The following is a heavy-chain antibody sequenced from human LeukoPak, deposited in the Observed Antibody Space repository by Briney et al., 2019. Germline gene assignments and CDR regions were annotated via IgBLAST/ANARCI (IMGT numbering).Heavy chain of an antibody. D-gene: IGHD3-9*01. V-gene: IGHV3-30*18. Sequence: GGSLRLSCAASGFTFSSYGMHWVRQAPGKGLEWVAVISYDGSNKYYADPVKGRFTISRGNSKNTLYLQMNSLRAEDTAVYYCAKDPLRYFDWSYGMDVWGKGTTVTVSS. CDR3: AKDPLRYFDWSYGMDV. J-gene: IGHJ6*04. CDR1: GFTFSSYG. CDR2: ISYDGSNK.